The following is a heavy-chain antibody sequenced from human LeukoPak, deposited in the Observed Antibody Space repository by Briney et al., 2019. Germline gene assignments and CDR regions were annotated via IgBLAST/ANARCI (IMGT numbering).Heavy chain of an antibody. D-gene: IGHD6-6*01. CDR2: ISSSSTI. CDR3: ASRRPRRYYYGMDV. V-gene: IGHV3-48*01. J-gene: IGHJ6*02. Sequence: GGSLRLSCAASGFTFSSYSMNWVRQAPGKGLEWVSYISSSSTIYYADSVKGRFTISRDNAKNSLYLQMNSLRAEDTAVYYCASRRPRRYYYGMDVWGQGTTVTVSS. CDR1: GFTFSSYS.